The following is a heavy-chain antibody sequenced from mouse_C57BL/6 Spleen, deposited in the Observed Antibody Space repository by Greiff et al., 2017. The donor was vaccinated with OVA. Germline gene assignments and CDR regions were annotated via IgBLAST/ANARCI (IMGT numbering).Heavy chain of an antibody. CDR2: IYPGSGNT. Sequence: QVQLQQSGAELVRPGASVKLSCKASGYTFTDYYINWVKQRPGQGLEWIARIYPGSGNTYYNEKFKGKATLTAEKSSSTAYMQLSSLTSEDSAVYFCARNYYGSSSYWYFDVWGTGTTVTVSS. CDR3: ARNYYGSSSYWYFDV. CDR1: GYTFTDYY. D-gene: IGHD1-1*01. V-gene: IGHV1-76*01. J-gene: IGHJ1*03.